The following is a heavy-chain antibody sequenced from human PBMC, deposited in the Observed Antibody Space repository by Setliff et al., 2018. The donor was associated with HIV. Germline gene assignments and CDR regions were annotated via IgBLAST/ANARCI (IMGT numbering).Heavy chain of an antibody. CDR1: RYTFSNYD. Sequence: ASVKVSCKASRYTFSNYDINWVRQATGQGLEWMGWMNPKSGNSGHAQKFQGRITMTRNTSITTAYMELISLKSEDTAVYYCARGRYSSGLTDYWGQGTLVT. D-gene: IGHD6-19*01. V-gene: IGHV1-8*02. CDR3: ARGRYSSGLTDY. J-gene: IGHJ4*02. CDR2: MNPKSGNS.